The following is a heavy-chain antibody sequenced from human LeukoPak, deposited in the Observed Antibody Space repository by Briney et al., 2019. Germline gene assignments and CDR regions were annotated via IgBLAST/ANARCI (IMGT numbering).Heavy chain of an antibody. CDR1: YW. D-gene: IGHD3-10*01. CDR2: IYPGDSDT. Sequence: YWSWIRQPAGKGLEWMGIIYPGDSDTRYSPSFQGQVTISADKSISTAYLQWSSLKASDTAMYYCARRGGLDFDNWFDPWGQGTLVTVSS. J-gene: IGHJ5*02. CDR3: ARRGGLDFDNWFDP. V-gene: IGHV5-51*01.